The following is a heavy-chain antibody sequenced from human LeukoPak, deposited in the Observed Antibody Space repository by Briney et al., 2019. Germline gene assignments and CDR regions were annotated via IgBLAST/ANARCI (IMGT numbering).Heavy chain of an antibody. Sequence: SETLSLTCTVSGGSVSSGSYYWSWIRQPPGKGLEWIGYIYYSGSTNYNPSLKSRVTISVDTSKNQFSLKLSSVTAADTAVYYCAREGGYYDSSGYYYLIDYWGQGTPVTVSS. CDR3: AREGGYYDSSGYYYLIDY. V-gene: IGHV4-61*01. CDR2: IYYSGST. D-gene: IGHD3-22*01. CDR1: GGSVSSGSYY. J-gene: IGHJ4*02.